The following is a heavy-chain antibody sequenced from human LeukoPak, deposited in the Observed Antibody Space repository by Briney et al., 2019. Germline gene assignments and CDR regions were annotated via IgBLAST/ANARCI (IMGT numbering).Heavy chain of an antibody. CDR2: ICYSGST. CDR1: GGSISSSSYY. V-gene: IGHV4-39*01. Sequence: PSETLSLPCTVSGGSISSSSYYWGWIRQPPGKGLEWFGRICYSGSTYYNPPRKSRVPISVDTPKNHFSLKLSSVTAAETAVYYCARQRGGVVPARLDYWGQGTLVTVSS. D-gene: IGHD2-2*01. CDR3: ARQRGGVVPARLDY. J-gene: IGHJ4*02.